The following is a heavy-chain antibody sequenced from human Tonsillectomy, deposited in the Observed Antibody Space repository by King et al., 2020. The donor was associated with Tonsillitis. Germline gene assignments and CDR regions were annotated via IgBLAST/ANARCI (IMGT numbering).Heavy chain of an antibody. CDR2: INWNGGRT. CDR1: GFTFDDYA. V-gene: IGHV3-20*04. CDR3: AREDYYDSSGYN. J-gene: IGHJ4*02. D-gene: IGHD3-22*01. Sequence: VQLVESGGGLVQPGRSLRLSCAASGFTFDDYAMHWVRQAPGKGLEWVSGINWNGGRTGYADSVKGRFTISRDNAKNSLYLQMNSLRAEDTALYYCAREDYYDSSGYNWGQGTLVTVSS.